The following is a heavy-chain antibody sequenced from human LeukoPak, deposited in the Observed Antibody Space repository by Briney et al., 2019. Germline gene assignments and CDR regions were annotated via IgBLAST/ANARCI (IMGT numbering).Heavy chain of an antibody. CDR2: LNQSGST. V-gene: IGHV4-34*01. J-gene: IGHJ5*01. Sequence: SETLSLTCAVYGGSFSGYYWNWIRQPPGKGLDWIGELNQSGSTKYNPSFESRVTISVDTSKNQLSLKLSSVTAADTAVYYCARGPGSGSYFAWFDSWGQGALVTVSS. D-gene: IGHD3-10*01. CDR1: GGSFSGYY. CDR3: ARGPGSGSYFAWFDS.